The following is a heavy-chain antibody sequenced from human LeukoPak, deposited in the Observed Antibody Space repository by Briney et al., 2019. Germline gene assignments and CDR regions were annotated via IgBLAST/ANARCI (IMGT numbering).Heavy chain of an antibody. CDR3: ASTRYYDSSGYYYLGDY. CDR2: IIPIFGTA. J-gene: IGHJ4*02. D-gene: IGHD3-22*01. CDR1: GGTFSSYA. V-gene: IGHV1-69*13. Sequence: SVKVSCKASGGTFSSYAISWVRQAPGQGLEWMGGIIPIFGTANYAQKFQGRVTITADESTSTAYMELSSLRSEDTAVYYCASTRYYDSSGYYYLGDYWGQGTLVTVSS.